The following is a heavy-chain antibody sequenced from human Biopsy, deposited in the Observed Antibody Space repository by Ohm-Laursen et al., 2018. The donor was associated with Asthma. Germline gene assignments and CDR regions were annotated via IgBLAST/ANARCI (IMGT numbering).Heavy chain of an antibody. CDR2: ISYDGSNK. CDR1: GFTFSSYG. D-gene: IGHD2-21*02. Sequence: SLRLSCTASGFTFSSYGMHWVRQAPGKGLEWVAVISYDGSNKYYADSVKGRFTIARDNSKNTVYLQMNSLRAEDTAVYYCASYEVVTAILPMDVWGQGTTVTVSS. J-gene: IGHJ6*02. V-gene: IGHV3-30*03. CDR3: ASYEVVTAILPMDV.